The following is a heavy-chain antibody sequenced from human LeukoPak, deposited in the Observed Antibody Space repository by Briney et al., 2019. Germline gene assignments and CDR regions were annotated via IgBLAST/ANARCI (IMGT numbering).Heavy chain of an antibody. J-gene: IGHJ1*01. CDR2: IYYSGST. CDR3: ARGDYCGGDCYWFQH. Sequence: SETLSLTCTVSGGSISSYYWSWIRQPPGKGLEWMGYIYYSGSTNYNPSLKSRVTISVDTSKNQFSLKLSSVTAADTAVYYCARGDYCGGDCYWFQHWGQGTLVTVSS. CDR1: GGSISSYY. D-gene: IGHD2-21*02. V-gene: IGHV4-59*08.